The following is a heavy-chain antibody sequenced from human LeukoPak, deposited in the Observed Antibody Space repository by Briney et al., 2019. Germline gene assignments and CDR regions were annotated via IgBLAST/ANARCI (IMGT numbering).Heavy chain of an antibody. J-gene: IGHJ5*02. V-gene: IGHV4-34*01. D-gene: IGHD3-9*01. Sequence: PSETLSLTCAVYGGSFSGYYWSWIRQPPGKGLEWIGEINHSGSTNYNPSLKSRVTISVDTAKNQFSLRVRSMTAADTGVYYCARVPGVYYDSLTGYGSGRFDPWGQGTLVTVPS. CDR1: GGSFSGYY. CDR2: INHSGST. CDR3: ARVPGVYYDSLTGYGSGRFDP.